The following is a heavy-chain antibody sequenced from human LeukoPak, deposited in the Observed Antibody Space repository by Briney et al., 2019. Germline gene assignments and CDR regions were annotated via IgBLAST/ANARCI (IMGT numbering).Heavy chain of an antibody. CDR1: GGSISSGDYY. CDR3: AREVPATATSNWFDP. J-gene: IGHJ5*02. V-gene: IGHV4-30-4*01. D-gene: IGHD2-15*01. Sequence: PSQTLSPTCTVSGGSISSGDYYWSWIRQPPGKGLEWIGYIYYSGSTYYNPSLKSRVTISVDTSKNQFSLKLSSVTAADTAVYYCAREVPATATSNWFDPWGQGTLVTVSS. CDR2: IYYSGST.